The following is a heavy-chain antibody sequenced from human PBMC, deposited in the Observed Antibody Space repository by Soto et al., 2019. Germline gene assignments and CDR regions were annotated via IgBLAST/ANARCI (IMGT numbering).Heavy chain of an antibody. D-gene: IGHD5-18*01. CDR2: IYFRGTT. V-gene: IGHV4-59*01. Sequence: SETLSLTCTVAGGSISSYYWSWRRQPPGKGLEWIGYIYFRGTTNYNPSLKSRVTMSADTSKNQFSLKLNSVTAADTAMYYCARDDGPRLGYTYGFRAFDIWGQGTMVTVPS. CDR1: GGSISSYY. J-gene: IGHJ3*02. CDR3: ARDDGPRLGYTYGFRAFDI.